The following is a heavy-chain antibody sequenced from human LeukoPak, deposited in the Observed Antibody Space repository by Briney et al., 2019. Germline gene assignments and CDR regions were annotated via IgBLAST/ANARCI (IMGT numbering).Heavy chain of an antibody. CDR1: GFTFSGSA. J-gene: IGHJ3*02. CDR2: IRSKTHTYAT. V-gene: IGHV3-73*01. CDR3: TRHGGRDYYDSSEDAFDI. D-gene: IGHD3-22*01. Sequence: SGGSLRLSCAASGFTFSGSAMHWVRQASGKGLEWVGRIRSKTHTYATAYAASAKGRFTISRDDSKNTAYLQMNSLKTEDTAVYYCTRHGGRDYYDSSEDAFDIWGQGTMVTVSS.